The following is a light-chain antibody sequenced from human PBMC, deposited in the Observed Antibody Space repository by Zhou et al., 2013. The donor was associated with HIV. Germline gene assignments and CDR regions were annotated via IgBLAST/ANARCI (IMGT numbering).Light chain of an antibody. J-gene: IGKJ1*01. V-gene: IGKV3-20*01. Sequence: EIVLTQSPGTLSLSPGERATLSCGASQSVSSYLAWYQQKPGQAPRLLIYGASSRATGTPDRFSASGSGTDFSLTISRLEPEDFAVYSCQQYASSPRTFGQGTKVEIK. CDR1: QSVSSY. CDR3: QQYASSPRT. CDR2: GAS.